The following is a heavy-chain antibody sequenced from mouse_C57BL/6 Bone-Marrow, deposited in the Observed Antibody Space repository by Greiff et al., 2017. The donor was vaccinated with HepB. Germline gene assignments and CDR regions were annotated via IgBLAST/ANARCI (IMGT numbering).Heavy chain of an antibody. V-gene: IGHV1-69*01. CDR1: GYTFTSYW. CDR3: ARWGWLLPFDI. D-gene: IGHD2-3*01. J-gene: IGHJ2*01. Sequence: QVQLQQPGAELVMPGASVKLSCKASGYTFTSYWLHWVKQRPGQGLEWNGEIDPSDSYTNYNQKFKGKSTLPVAKSSNPAYMQLSSLASEDSAFFYSARWGWLLPFDIWGQGTTLSVSS. CDR2: IDPSDSYT.